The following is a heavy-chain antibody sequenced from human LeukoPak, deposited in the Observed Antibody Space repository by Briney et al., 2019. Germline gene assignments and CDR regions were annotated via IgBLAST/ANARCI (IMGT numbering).Heavy chain of an antibody. CDR1: GFTFSSYG. D-gene: IGHD1-26*01. CDR2: ISYDGSNK. J-gene: IGHJ6*02. Sequence: SGGSLGLSCAASGFTFSSYGMHWVRQAPGKGLEWVAVISYDGSNKYYADSVKGRFTISRDNSKNTLYLQMNSLRAEDTAVYYCAKGDGSYYYYYYGMDVWGQGTTVTVSS. V-gene: IGHV3-30*18. CDR3: AKGDGSYYYYYYGMDV.